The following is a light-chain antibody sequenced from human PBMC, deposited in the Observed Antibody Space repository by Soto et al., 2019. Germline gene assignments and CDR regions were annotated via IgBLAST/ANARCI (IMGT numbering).Light chain of an antibody. J-gene: IGKJ5*01. CDR2: AAS. CDR3: QQSYNTPIT. V-gene: IGKV1-39*01. Sequence: IRMTQSPSSFSASPGDRVTITCRASQGISSYLNWYQQKPGKAPKLLIYAASTLQSGVPSRFSGSGSGTDFTLTIRSLQREDFATYYCQQSYNTPITFGQGTRLEIK. CDR1: QGISSY.